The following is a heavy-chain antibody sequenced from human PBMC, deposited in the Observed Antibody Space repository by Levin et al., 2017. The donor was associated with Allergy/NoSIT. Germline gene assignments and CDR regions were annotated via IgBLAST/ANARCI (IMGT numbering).Heavy chain of an antibody. V-gene: IGHV3-74*01. CDR2: INGEGTIS. Sequence: PTGGSLRLSCAASGLTFSNYWMHWVRQAPGKGLVWVSRINGEGTISKYADSVKSRFSISRNNAQNMFYLQINSLRAEDTAVYFCATSHTQYCSGGGCYDGPLDYWGQGALVTVSS. CDR3: ATSHTQYCSGGGCYDGPLDY. CDR1: GLTFSNYW. J-gene: IGHJ4*02. D-gene: IGHD2-15*01.